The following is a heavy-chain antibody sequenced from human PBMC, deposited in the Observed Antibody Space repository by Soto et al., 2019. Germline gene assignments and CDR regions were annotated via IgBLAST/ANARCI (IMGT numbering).Heavy chain of an antibody. Sequence: PGGSLRLSCAASGFTFSSYAMHWVRQAPGKGLEWVAVISYDGSNKYYADSVKGRFTISRDNSKNTLYLQMNSLRAEDTAVYYCARDLVLMVYAPTFFYGMDVWGQGTTVTVSS. J-gene: IGHJ6*02. D-gene: IGHD2-8*01. V-gene: IGHV3-30-3*01. CDR3: ARDLVLMVYAPTFFYGMDV. CDR1: GFTFSSYA. CDR2: ISYDGSNK.